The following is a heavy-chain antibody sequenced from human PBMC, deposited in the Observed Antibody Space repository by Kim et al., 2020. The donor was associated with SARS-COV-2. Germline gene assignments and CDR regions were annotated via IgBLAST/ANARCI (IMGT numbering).Heavy chain of an antibody. CDR3: ARGLRTRLYYFDY. Sequence: SETLSLTCAVSGGSISSGGYSWSWIRQPPGKGLEWIGYIYHSGSTYYNPSLKSRVTISVDRSKNQFSLKLSSVTAADTAVYYCARGLRTRLYYFDYWGQGTLVTVSS. J-gene: IGHJ4*02. V-gene: IGHV4-30-2*01. CDR2: IYHSGST. D-gene: IGHD5-12*01. CDR1: GGSISSGGYS.